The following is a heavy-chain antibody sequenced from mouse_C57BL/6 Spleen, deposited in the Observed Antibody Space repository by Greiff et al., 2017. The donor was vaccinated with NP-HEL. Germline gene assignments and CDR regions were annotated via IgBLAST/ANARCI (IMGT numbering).Heavy chain of an antibody. Sequence: EVQLQQSGPELVKPGASVKISCKASGYTFTDYYMNWVKQSHGKSLEWIGDINPNNGGTSYNQKFKGKATLTVDKSSSTAYMELRSLTSEDSAVYYCARGRLYGSAYWGQGTLVTVSA. D-gene: IGHD1-1*01. J-gene: IGHJ3*01. CDR2: INPNNGGT. V-gene: IGHV1-26*01. CDR1: GYTFTDYY. CDR3: ARGRLYGSAY.